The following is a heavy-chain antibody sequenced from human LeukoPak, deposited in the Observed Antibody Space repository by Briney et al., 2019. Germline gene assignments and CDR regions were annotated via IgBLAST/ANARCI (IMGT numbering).Heavy chain of an antibody. Sequence: TSETLSLTCSVSGGSITTYYWSWIRQPPGQGLEWIGYNYYSGSTNYNPSLKSRVTISVDTSKNQFSLRLSSVTAADTAVYYCARIRGGPIAATGTGTYNWFDPWGQGTLVTVSS. J-gene: IGHJ5*02. CDR1: GGSITTYY. CDR3: ARIRGGPIAATGTGTYNWFDP. D-gene: IGHD6-13*01. CDR2: NYYSGST. V-gene: IGHV4-59*01.